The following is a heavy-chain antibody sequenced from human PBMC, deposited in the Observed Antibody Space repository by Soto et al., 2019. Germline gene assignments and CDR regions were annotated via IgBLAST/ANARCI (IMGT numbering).Heavy chain of an antibody. CDR2: IYYSGST. D-gene: IGHD2-21*02. J-gene: IGHJ4*02. CDR1: GGSIISYY. Sequence: SETLSLTCTVSGGSIISYYWSWIRQPPGKGLEWIGYIYYSGSTNYNPSLKSRVTISVDTSKNQFSLKLSSVTAADTAVYYCARDLGDYYFDYWGQRTLVTVSS. CDR3: ARDLGDYYFDY. V-gene: IGHV4-59*01.